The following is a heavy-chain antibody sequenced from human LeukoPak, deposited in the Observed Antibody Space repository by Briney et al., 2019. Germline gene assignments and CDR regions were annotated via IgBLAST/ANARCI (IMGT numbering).Heavy chain of an antibody. D-gene: IGHD7-27*01. CDR3: ARDLPGLTGWRAFDI. CDR1: GFTFSSYS. Sequence: GGSLRLSCAASGFTFSSYSMNWVRQAPGKGLEWVSSISSSSSYIYYADSVKGRFTISRDNAKNSLYLQMNSLRAEDTAMYYCARDLPGLTGWRAFDIWGQGTMVTVSS. V-gene: IGHV3-21*01. CDR2: ISSSSSYI. J-gene: IGHJ3*02.